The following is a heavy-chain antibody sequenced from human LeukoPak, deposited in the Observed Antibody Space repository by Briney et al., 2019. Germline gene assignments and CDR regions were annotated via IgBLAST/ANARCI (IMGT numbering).Heavy chain of an antibody. CDR1: GFTFSSNA. CDR3: AKGGAYYYDRSGYYDY. CDR2: VSGSGGST. Sequence: GGSLRLSCTASGFTFSSNAMSWVRQAPGQGLEWVSAVSGSGGSTFYADSVKGRFTISRDNSKNTLYLPMNSLRAEDTAVYYCAKGGAYYYDRSGYYDYWGQGTLVTVSS. V-gene: IGHV3-23*01. J-gene: IGHJ4*02. D-gene: IGHD3-22*01.